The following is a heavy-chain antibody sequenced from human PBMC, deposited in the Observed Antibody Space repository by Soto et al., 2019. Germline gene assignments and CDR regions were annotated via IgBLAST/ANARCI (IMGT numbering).Heavy chain of an antibody. J-gene: IGHJ4*02. Sequence: EVQLLESGGGLEQPGGSLRLSGAASGFTFRDYAMSWVRQAPGKGLAWVTTITGSSSNLYYSDSVKGRFAFSRDNSKNTLYLQMDSLTAEDTAVYYCAKGGAVYGLLTHDYWGQGTLVTVSS. CDR3: AKGGAVYGLLTHDY. CDR1: GFTFRDYA. D-gene: IGHD3-9*01. CDR2: ITGSSSNL. V-gene: IGHV3-23*01.